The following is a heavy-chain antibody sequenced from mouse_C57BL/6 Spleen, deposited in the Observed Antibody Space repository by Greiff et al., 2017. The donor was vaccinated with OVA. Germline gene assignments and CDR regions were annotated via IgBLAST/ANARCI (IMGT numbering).Heavy chain of an antibody. CDR2: ISSGISTI. V-gene: IGHV5-17*01. D-gene: IGHD1-1*01. CDR3: ARQDYYGFDY. Sequence: EVKLMESGGGLVKPGGSLKLSCAASGFTFSDYGMHWVRQAPEKGLEWVAYISSGISTIYYADTVKGRFTISRDNAKNTLFLQMTSLRSEDTAMYYCARQDYYGFDYWGQGTTLTVSS. J-gene: IGHJ2*01. CDR1: GFTFSDYG.